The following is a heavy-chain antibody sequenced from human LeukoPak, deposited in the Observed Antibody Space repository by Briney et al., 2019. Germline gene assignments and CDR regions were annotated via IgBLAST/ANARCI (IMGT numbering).Heavy chain of an antibody. Sequence: GGSLRLSCAASGFTFSSYGMHWVRQAPGKGLEWVAVIWYDGSNKYYADSVKGRFTISRDNSKNTLYLQMNSLRAEDTAVYYCARASVGDYYHIDYWGQGTLVTVSS. CDR1: GFTFSSYG. CDR3: ARASVGDYYHIDY. J-gene: IGHJ4*02. D-gene: IGHD4-17*01. V-gene: IGHV3-33*01. CDR2: IWYDGSNK.